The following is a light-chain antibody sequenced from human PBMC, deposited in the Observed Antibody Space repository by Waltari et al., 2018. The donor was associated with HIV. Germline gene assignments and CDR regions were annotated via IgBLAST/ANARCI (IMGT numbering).Light chain of an antibody. V-gene: IGLV1-44*01. J-gene: IGLJ2*01. CDR3: ESWDDRLNGPV. CDR2: TNN. CDR1: RSDIGSNH. Sequence: QSALTPPPSASGTSGQRVIISRSGSRSDIGSNHVNWYQQFPGTAPKLLIKTNNQLPSGVPDRFFGSKSGTSASLAISGLYSEDEADYYCESWDDRLNGPVFGGGTKLTVL.